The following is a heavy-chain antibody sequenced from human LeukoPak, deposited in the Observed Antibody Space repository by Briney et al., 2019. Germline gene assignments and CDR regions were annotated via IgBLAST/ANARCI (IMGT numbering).Heavy chain of an antibody. D-gene: IGHD2-15*01. CDR1: GGSISSSYYY. CDR3: ASEAGSDCSGGSCNAPIDY. J-gene: IGHJ4*02. CDR2: IYSSGST. Sequence: PSETLSLTCTVSGGSISSSYYYWGWIRQPPGKGLEWIGSIYSSGSTYYNPSLKSRVTISVDTSKNQFSLKLTSVTAADTAVYYCASEAGSDCSGGSCNAPIDYWGQGTLVTVSS. V-gene: IGHV4-39*01.